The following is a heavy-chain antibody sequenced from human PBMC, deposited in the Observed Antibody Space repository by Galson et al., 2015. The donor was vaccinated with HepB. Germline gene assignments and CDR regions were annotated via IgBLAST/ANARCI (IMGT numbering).Heavy chain of an antibody. CDR1: GGTFSSYA. CDR2: IIPIFGTA. Sequence: SCKASGGTFSSYAISWVRQAPGQGLEWMGGIIPIFGTANYAQKFQGRVTITADESTSTAYMELSSLRSEDTAVYYCARVDGEGYCSGGSCYSVGYFDYWGQGTLVTVSS. V-gene: IGHV1-69*01. D-gene: IGHD2-15*01. J-gene: IGHJ4*02. CDR3: ARVDGEGYCSGGSCYSVGYFDY.